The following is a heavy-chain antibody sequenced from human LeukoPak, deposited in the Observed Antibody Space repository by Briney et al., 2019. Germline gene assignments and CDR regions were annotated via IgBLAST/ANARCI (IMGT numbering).Heavy chain of an antibody. CDR2: IYPGDSDT. V-gene: IGHV5-51*01. D-gene: IGHD3-22*01. J-gene: IGHJ6*03. Sequence: GESLKISCKGSGYSFTSYWIGWVRQMPGKGLEWMGIIYPGDSDTRYSPSFQGQVTISADKSISTAYLQWSSLKASDTAMYYCARSPRYCYDSSPHPPAYYYYMDVWGKGTTVTVSS. CDR3: ARSPRYCYDSSPHPPAYYYYMDV. CDR1: GYSFTSYW.